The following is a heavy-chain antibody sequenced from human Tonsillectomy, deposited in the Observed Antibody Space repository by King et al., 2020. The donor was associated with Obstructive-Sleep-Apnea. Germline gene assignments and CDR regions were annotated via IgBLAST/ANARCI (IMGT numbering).Heavy chain of an antibody. CDR2: IWYDGSNK. D-gene: IGHD5-18*01. V-gene: IGHV3-33*01. J-gene: IGHJ4*02. CDR3: ARGGDTAMDSYYFDY. Sequence: EQLVQSGGGVVQPGRSLRLSCAASGFTFSSYGMHWVRQAPGKGLEWVAVIWYDGSNKYYADSVKGRFTISRDNSKNTLYLQMNSLRAEDTAVYYCARGGDTAMDSYYFDYWGQGTLVTVSS. CDR1: GFTFSSYG.